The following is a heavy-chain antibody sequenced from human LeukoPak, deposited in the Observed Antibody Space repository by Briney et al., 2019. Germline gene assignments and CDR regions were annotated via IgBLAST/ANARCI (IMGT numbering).Heavy chain of an antibody. V-gene: IGHV1-18*01. Sequence: ASVKVSCKASGYTFTSYGISWVRQAPGQGLEWMGWISAYNGNTNYAQKLQGRVTTTTDTSTRTAYMELRSLRSVDTAVYYCARSYYGGNWWFDPWGQGTLVTVSS. CDR1: GYTFTSYG. D-gene: IGHD4-23*01. CDR2: ISAYNGNT. J-gene: IGHJ5*02. CDR3: ARSYYGGNWWFDP.